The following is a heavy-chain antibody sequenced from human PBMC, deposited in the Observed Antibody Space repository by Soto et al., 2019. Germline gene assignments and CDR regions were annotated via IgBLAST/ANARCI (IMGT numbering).Heavy chain of an antibody. Sequence: EVHVLESGGGLVQPGGSLRLSCEGSGFTVSSHAMTWIRQAPGKGPEWVSTITADGGTYYADSEKGRFAMSRDTSENTLYLRMNSLGAEDTAAYYCAPHVSCSGGSCQYDAFAIRGQGTMVTVSS. D-gene: IGHD2-15*01. J-gene: IGHJ3*02. CDR2: ITADGGT. CDR1: GFTVSSHA. CDR3: APHVSCSGGSCQYDAFAI. V-gene: IGHV3-23*01.